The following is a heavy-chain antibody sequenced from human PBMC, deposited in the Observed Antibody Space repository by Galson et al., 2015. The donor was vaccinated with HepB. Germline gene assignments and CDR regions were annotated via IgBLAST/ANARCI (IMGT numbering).Heavy chain of an antibody. V-gene: IGHV4-59*01. CDR3: ARVKTGYHDF. CDR1: GDSISDYY. J-gene: IGHJ4*02. CDR2: IFYTGST. Sequence: ETLSLTCTVSGDSISDYYWSWIRQPPGQGLQWIGSIFYTGSTDYNPSLKRRVTISLDTSKNHFSLKLKSVTAADTAVYYCARVKTGYHDFWGPGALVTVAS. D-gene: IGHD3-9*01.